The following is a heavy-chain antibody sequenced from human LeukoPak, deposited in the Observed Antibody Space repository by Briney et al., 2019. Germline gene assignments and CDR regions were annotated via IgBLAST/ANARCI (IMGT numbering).Heavy chain of an antibody. CDR2: IRFDGSDK. V-gene: IGHV3-30*02. J-gene: IGHJ3*02. CDR1: GFTFNNYG. D-gene: IGHD3-22*01. CDR3: ARDSSFHDSSGQPSFDI. Sequence: GGSLRLSCAASGFTFNNYGMHWVRQAPGKGREGGTFIRFDGSDKPYTDSVKGRFTISRDNAKYSLSLQMNTLKAEDTAMYYCARDSSFHDSSGQPSFDIWGQGTSVTV.